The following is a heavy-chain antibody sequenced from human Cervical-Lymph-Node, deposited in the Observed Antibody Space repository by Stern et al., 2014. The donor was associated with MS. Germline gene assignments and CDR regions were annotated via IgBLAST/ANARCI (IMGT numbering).Heavy chain of an antibody. CDR2: ISVYDGNT. Sequence: VQLVESGAEVKRPGASVKVSCQASGYPLTNFGVSWVRQAPGQGLEWLGWISVYDGNTEYAQNLQDRITMTTDTSTSIAYMELRNLTSDDTAIYYCARTQWLRFDYWGQGSLVTVSS. CDR3: ARTQWLRFDY. V-gene: IGHV1-18*01. J-gene: IGHJ4*02. CDR1: GYPLTNFG. D-gene: IGHD5-12*01.